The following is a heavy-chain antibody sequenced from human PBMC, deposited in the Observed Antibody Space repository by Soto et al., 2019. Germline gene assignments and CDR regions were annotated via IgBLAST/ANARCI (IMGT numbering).Heavy chain of an antibody. D-gene: IGHD4-17*01. V-gene: IGHV3-33*01. CDR1: GFTFNNYG. CDR2: IWYDASNQ. J-gene: IGHJ5*02. CDR3: ARDSDFGSNSGWLDP. Sequence: QVQLVESGGGVVQPGRSLRLSCAASGFTFNNYGMHWVRQAPGKGLEWVAAIWYDASNQYYPDSVKGRFTISRDDSKNTLYLQMNSLRADDTAVYYCARDSDFGSNSGWLDPWGQGTLVTVSS.